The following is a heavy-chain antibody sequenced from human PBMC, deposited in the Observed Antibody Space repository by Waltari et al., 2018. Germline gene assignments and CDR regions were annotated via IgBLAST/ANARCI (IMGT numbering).Heavy chain of an antibody. D-gene: IGHD6-19*01. Sequence: QVQLQESRPGLVKPSGTLSLTSAVCGGSIRSSNWWGWVRPPPGKGLEWIGEIYQSGSTNYNPSLKGRVTISVDKSKDQFSLKLSSVTAADTAVYYFARDRGSGWRTDAFDIWGQGTMVTVSS. CDR1: GGSIRSSNW. CDR2: IYQSGST. V-gene: IGHV4-4*02. CDR3: ARDRGSGWRTDAFDI. J-gene: IGHJ3*02.